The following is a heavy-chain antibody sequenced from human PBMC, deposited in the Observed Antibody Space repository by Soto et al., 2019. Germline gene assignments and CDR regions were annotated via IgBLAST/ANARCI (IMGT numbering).Heavy chain of an antibody. CDR2: IYHSGST. V-gene: IGHV4-4*02. D-gene: IGHD5-12*01. Sequence: QVQLQESGPGLVKPSGTLSLTCAVSSGSISSSNWWSWVRQPPGKGLEWIGEIYHSGSTNYNPSLKSRVTMSVDKSKNQFSLKLSSVTAADTAVYYCASFVDIVATMSSQGHYWGQGTLVTVSS. CDR3: ASFVDIVATMSSQGHY. J-gene: IGHJ4*02. CDR1: SGSISSSNW.